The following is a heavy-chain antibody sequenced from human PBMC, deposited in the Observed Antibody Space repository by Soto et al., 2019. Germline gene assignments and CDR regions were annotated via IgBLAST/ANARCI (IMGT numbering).Heavy chain of an antibody. D-gene: IGHD3-22*01. Sequence: PSETLSLTCRVSGDSISRAPYLWDWIRQSPGKGLEWIGGISHSGNTYYNPSLKSRVTISFDTSMNQFSLKLTSVTAADTALYYCARHSYDSSRRPFDYWGQGTLVTVSS. V-gene: IGHV4-39*01. CDR3: ARHSYDSSRRPFDY. J-gene: IGHJ4*02. CDR1: GDSISRAPYL. CDR2: ISHSGNT.